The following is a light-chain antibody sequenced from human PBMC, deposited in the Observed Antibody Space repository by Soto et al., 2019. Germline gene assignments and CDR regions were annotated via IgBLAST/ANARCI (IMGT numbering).Light chain of an antibody. CDR1: SSDAGNYNF. V-gene: IGLV2-23*01. Sequence: QSALTQPASVSGSPGQSITMSCTGTSSDAGNYNFVSWYQQHPGKAPKVIIYEDSTRPSGVSNRISGSKSGNTASLTISGLQAEDEADYYCCSYAGSSTSWVFGGGTKLTVL. CDR2: EDS. CDR3: CSYAGSSTSWV. J-gene: IGLJ3*02.